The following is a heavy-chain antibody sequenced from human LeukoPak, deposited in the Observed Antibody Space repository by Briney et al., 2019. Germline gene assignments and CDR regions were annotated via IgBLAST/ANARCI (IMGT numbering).Heavy chain of an antibody. CDR1: GGSFSGYY. V-gene: IGHV4-34*01. J-gene: IGHJ4*02. CDR2: INHSGST. CDR3: ARRGVVTISGVVVRYFFDF. Sequence: PSETLSLTCAVYGGSFSGYYWSWIRQPPGKGLEWIGEINHSGSTNYNPSLKSRVTISVDTSKNQFSLKLSSVTAADTAVYYCARRGVVTISGVVVRYFFDFWGQGTLVTVSS. D-gene: IGHD3-3*01.